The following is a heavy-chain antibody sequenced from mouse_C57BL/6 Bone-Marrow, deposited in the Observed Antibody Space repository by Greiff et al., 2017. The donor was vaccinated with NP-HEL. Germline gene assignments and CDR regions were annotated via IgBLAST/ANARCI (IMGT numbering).Heavy chain of an antibody. CDR1: GFTFSSYA. V-gene: IGHV5-4*03. CDR3: ARGGFAY. J-gene: IGHJ3*01. CDR2: ISDGGSYT. Sequence: DVMLVESGGGLVKPGGSLKLSCAASGFTFSSYAMSWVRQTPEKRLEWVATISDGGSYTYYPDNVKGRCTISRDNAKNNLYLQMSHLKSEDTSMYYCARGGFAYWGQGTLVTVSA.